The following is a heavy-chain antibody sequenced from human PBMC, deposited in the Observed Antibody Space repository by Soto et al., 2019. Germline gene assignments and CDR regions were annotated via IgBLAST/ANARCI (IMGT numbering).Heavy chain of an antibody. CDR3: ARDPNGDYVGAFDF. Sequence: EVQVLESGGGLVQPGGSLTLACVGSGFTFSDYAMIWVRQAPGKGLEWVSAIRGGGDGAHYADSVRGRLTISRDNSKNTPYLQMNSLRAEDTATYFCARDPNGDYVGAFDFWGQGILVTVSS. CDR2: IRGGGDGA. J-gene: IGHJ3*01. CDR1: GFTFSDYA. V-gene: IGHV3-23*01. D-gene: IGHD4-17*01.